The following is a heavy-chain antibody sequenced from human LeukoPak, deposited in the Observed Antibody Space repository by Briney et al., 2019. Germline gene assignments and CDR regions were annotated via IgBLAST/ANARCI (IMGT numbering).Heavy chain of an antibody. CDR2: IIPILGIA. Sequence: ASVKVSCKASGCTFSSCAISWVRQAPGQGLEWMGRIIPILGIANYAQKFQGRVTITADKSTSTAYMELSSLRSEDTAVYYCARDDYYDSSGYLPNWGQGTLVTVSS. J-gene: IGHJ4*02. D-gene: IGHD3-22*01. CDR1: GCTFSSCA. V-gene: IGHV1-69*04. CDR3: ARDDYYDSSGYLPN.